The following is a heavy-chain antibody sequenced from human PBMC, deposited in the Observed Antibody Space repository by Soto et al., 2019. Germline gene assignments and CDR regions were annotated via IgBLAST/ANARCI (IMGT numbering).Heavy chain of an antibody. CDR2: INPNSGGT. V-gene: IGHV1-2*02. CDR3: AREWGRGVTTWEALDY. D-gene: IGHD4-17*01. Sequence: QVQLVQSGAEVKKPGASVKVSCKASGYTFTGYYMHWVRQAPGQGLEWMGWINPNSGGTNYAQKFQGRVTMTRDTPISTAYMELSRLRSDDTAVYDGAREWGRGVTTWEALDYWGQGTLVTVSS. J-gene: IGHJ4*02. CDR1: GYTFTGYY.